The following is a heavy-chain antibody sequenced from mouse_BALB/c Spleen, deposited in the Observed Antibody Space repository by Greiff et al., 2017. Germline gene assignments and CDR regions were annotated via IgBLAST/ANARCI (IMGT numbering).Heavy chain of an antibody. CDR2: INPSSGYT. V-gene: IGHV1S26*01. CDR1: GYTFTSYT. D-gene: IGHD3-1*01. CDR3: ASWASSGYVNAMDY. Sequence: QVQLQQPGAELVKPGASVKLSCKASGYTFTSYTMHWVKQRPGQGLEWIGYINPSSGYTNYNQKFKDKATLTADKSSSTAYMQLSSLTSEDSAVYYCASWASSGYVNAMDYWGQGTSVTVSS. J-gene: IGHJ4*01.